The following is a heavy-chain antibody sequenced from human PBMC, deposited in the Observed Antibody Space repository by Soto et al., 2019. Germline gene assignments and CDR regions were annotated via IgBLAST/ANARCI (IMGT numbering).Heavy chain of an antibody. V-gene: IGHV4-34*01. CDR1: TGSFSHYY. Sequence: SETLSLTCAVDTGSFSHYYWNWIRQSPGKGLEWIGKIKHTGSSSYNPSLRSRVSFSLDMSKNQFSLVLRSVTAADTAVYYCARGGSSDWQVALDIWGQGTMVTV. J-gene: IGHJ3*02. D-gene: IGHD6-19*01. CDR2: IKHTGSS. CDR3: ARGGSSDWQVALDI.